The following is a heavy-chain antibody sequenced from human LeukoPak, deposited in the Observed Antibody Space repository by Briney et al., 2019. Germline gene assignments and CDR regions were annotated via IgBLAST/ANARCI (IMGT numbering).Heavy chain of an antibody. Sequence: PGGSLRLSCGASGFTSCMSWVRQAPDRGLEWVSSIYSSGSTYYADSVRGRFTISRDKTKNTLFLLMNSLRVEDTALYYCARDLLEPEMAAWGLGTLVTVSS. V-gene: IGHV3-53*01. CDR3: ARDLLEPEMAA. CDR2: IYSSGST. D-gene: IGHD5-24*01. CDR1: GFTSC. J-gene: IGHJ5*02.